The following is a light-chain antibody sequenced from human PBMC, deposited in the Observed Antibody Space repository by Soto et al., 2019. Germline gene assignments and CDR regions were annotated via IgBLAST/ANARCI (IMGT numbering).Light chain of an antibody. CDR2: LGS. J-gene: IGKJ3*01. CDR3: MQALQTPLT. CDR1: RSLLHTNGYNY. V-gene: IGKV2-28*01. Sequence: DIVMTQSPLSLPVTPGEPASISCRSSRSLLHTNGYNYLDWYLQKPGQSPQLLIYLGSNRASGVPDRFSGSGSGTDFTLKISRVEAEDVGVYYCMQALQTPLTFGPGTKVDI.